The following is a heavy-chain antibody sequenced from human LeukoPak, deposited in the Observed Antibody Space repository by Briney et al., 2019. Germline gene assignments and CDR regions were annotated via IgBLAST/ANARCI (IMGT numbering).Heavy chain of an antibody. Sequence: SETLSLTCTVSGGSISSYYWSWIRQPPGKGLEWIGYIYYSGSTNYNPSLKSRVTISVDTSKNQFSLKLSSVTAADTAVYYCARALSRGYSYGYYNHYYMDVWGKGTTVTVSS. J-gene: IGHJ6*03. CDR1: GGSISSYY. CDR2: IYYSGST. V-gene: IGHV4-59*01. CDR3: ARALSRGYSYGYYNHYYMDV. D-gene: IGHD5-18*01.